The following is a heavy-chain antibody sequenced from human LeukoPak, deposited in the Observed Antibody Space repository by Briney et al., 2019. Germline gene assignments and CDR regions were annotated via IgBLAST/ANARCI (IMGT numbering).Heavy chain of an antibody. V-gene: IGHV3-23*01. CDR2: ISGSGGST. CDR3: AKVLGLGYCSGGSCYSGFDY. Sequence: HPGGSLRLSRAASGFTFSSYAMSWVRQAPGKGLEWVSAISGSGGSTYYADSVKGRFTISRDNSKNTLYLQMNSLRAEGTAVYYCAKVLGLGYCSGGSCYSGFDYWGQGTLVTVSS. J-gene: IGHJ4*02. CDR1: GFTFSSYA. D-gene: IGHD2-15*01.